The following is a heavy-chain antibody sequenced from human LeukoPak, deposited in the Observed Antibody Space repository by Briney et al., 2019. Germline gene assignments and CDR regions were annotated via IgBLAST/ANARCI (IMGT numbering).Heavy chain of an antibody. Sequence: PGGSLRLSCAASGFTFSSYAMSWVRQAPGKGLEWVSAISGSGGSTYYAGSVKGRFTISRDNSKNTLYLQMNSLRAEDTAVYYCAKDRTSGIVVVSPGTLWGQGTLVTVSS. CDR2: ISGSGGST. V-gene: IGHV3-23*01. CDR1: GFTFSSYA. J-gene: IGHJ4*02. D-gene: IGHD2-21*01. CDR3: AKDRTSGIVVVSPGTL.